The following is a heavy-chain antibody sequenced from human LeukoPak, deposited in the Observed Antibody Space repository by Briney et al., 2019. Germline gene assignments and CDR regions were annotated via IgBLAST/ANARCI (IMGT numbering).Heavy chain of an antibody. CDR2: ISSSGSTI. D-gene: IGHD5-18*01. Sequence: TGGSLRLSCAASGFTFSSYEMNWVRQAPGKGLEWVSYISSSGSTIYYVDSVKGRFIISRDNAKNSLYLQMNSLRAEETAVYYCSSEETAMAWGDYCMVVWGQGTTVTVFS. V-gene: IGHV3-48*03. CDR3: SSEETAMAWGDYCMVV. CDR1: GFTFSSYE. J-gene: IGHJ6*02.